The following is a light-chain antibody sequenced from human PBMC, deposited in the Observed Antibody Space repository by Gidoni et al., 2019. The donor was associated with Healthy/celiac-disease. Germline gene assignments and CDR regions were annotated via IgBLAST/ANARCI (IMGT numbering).Light chain of an antibody. V-gene: IGKV4-1*01. Sequence: DIVMTQSPDSLAVSLGERATINCKSSQSVLYSSNNKNYLAWYQQKPGQPPKLLIYWASTRESGVPDRFSGSGSGTDFTLTISSLQAEDVAVYYCQQYYSLTFXGXTKVEIK. CDR1: QSVLYSSNNKNY. CDR2: WAS. CDR3: QQYYSLT. J-gene: IGKJ4*01.